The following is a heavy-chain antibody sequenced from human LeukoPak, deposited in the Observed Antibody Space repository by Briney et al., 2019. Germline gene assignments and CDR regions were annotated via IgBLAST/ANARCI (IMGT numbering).Heavy chain of an antibody. V-gene: IGHV6-1*01. D-gene: IGHD5-12*01. J-gene: IGHJ4*02. CDR3: ERLATKEGRDS. Sequence: SQTLSLTCPISGYSVSSKSSAWNWMPQSPSRGVEWLGRTYYRSKWINDYAVSEKSRITINQDQAKNQSALEQNASSPDDRALYYCERLATKEGRDSWGQGTLVTVSS. CDR2: TYYRSKWIN. CDR1: GYSVSSKSSA.